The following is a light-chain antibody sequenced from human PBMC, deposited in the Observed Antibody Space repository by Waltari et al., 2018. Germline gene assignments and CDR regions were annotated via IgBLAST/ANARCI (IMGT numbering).Light chain of an antibody. J-gene: IGLJ1*01. CDR2: GNN. CDR1: DPNLGAGYH. CDR3: QSYDIGLSGPYV. V-gene: IGLV1-40*01. Sequence: QSVLTQPPSVSGAPGQRVTISCTGSDPNLGAGYHLHWYHQRPGKAPKLLIHGNNNRPSGVPDRFSASTSGTSASLAITGLQAEDEGDYYCQSYDIGLSGPYVFGSGTEVTVL.